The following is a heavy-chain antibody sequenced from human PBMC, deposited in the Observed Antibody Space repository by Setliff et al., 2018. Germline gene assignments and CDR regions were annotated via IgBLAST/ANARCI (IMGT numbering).Heavy chain of an antibody. CDR1: GDSISSGTYY. CDR2: RYYSGHT. D-gene: IGHD4-17*01. V-gene: IGHV4-39*01. Sequence: SETLSLTCTVSGDSISSGTYYWGWIRQPPGKGLEWIGSRYYSGHTYYNPSLKSRVAMSVDKAKNQFSLNLRSVSAADTAIYYCAKHGEESKVTTYLASWGQGTLGTSPQ. J-gene: IGHJ5*02. CDR3: AKHGEESKVTTYLAS.